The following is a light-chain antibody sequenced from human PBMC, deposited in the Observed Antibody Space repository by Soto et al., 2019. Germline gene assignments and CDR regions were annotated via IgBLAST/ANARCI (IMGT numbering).Light chain of an antibody. J-gene: IGLJ2*01. Sequence: QAVLTQPASVSGSPGQSITISCTGTSSDIVSWYQQHPGKAPKLIIYEGSKRPSGVSNRFSGSKSGNTASLTISGLQAEDEADYYCCSYAGSSTLVFGGGTKLTVL. CDR2: EGS. CDR1: SSDIV. CDR3: CSYAGSSTLV. V-gene: IGLV2-23*01.